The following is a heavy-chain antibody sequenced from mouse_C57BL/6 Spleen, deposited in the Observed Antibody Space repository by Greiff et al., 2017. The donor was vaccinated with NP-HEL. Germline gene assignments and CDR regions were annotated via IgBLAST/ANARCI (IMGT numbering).Heavy chain of an antibody. Sequence: QVQLQQPGAELVRPGTSVKLSCKASGYTFTSYWMHWVKQRPGQGLEWIGVIDPSDSYTNYNQKFKGKATLTVDTSSSTAYMQLSSLTSEDSAVYYCAREKSSGYPWFAYWGQGTLVTVSA. J-gene: IGHJ3*01. CDR3: AREKSSGYPWFAY. CDR2: IDPSDSYT. V-gene: IGHV1-59*01. CDR1: GYTFTSYW. D-gene: IGHD3-2*02.